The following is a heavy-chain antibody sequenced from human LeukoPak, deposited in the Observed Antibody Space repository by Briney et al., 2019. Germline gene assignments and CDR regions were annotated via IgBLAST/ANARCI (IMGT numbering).Heavy chain of an antibody. Sequence: PSETLSLTCTVSGFSVSSGSYDWSWIRQPPGKGLEWIGYINYSESTNYNPSLKSRVTISVDTSENQFSLKVSSVTAADTAVYYCARSGYGYWDYWGQGILVTVSS. D-gene: IGHD5-18*01. V-gene: IGHV4-61*01. J-gene: IGHJ4*02. CDR1: GFSVSSGSYD. CDR2: INYSEST. CDR3: ARSGYGYWDY.